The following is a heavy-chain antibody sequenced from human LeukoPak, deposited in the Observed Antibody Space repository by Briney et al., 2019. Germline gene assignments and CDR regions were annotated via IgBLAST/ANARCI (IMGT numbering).Heavy chain of an antibody. D-gene: IGHD3-10*01. Sequence: GESLKISCKGSGYSFTNYWITWVRQMPGKGLEWLGRIDPTDSYTNYSPSFQGHVTISADKSISTAYLQWSSLKTSDTAVYYCARHYGSGSPLDHWGQGTLVTVSS. CDR3: ARHYGSGSPLDH. CDR2: IDPTDSYT. CDR1: GYSFTNYW. J-gene: IGHJ4*02. V-gene: IGHV5-10-1*01.